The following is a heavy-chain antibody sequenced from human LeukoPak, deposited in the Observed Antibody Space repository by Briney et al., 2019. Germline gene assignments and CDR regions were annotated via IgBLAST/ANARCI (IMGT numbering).Heavy chain of an antibody. Sequence: SETLSLTCGVSGGSITNTNYWTWVRQHPGKGLEWIWYIYYSGSTYYNPSLKSRVTISVDTSKNQFSLKLSSVTAADTAVYYCARVIYYDSSGYYVDYWGQGTLVTVSS. CDR3: ARVIYYDSSGYYVDY. V-gene: IGHV4-31*11. D-gene: IGHD3-22*01. J-gene: IGHJ4*02. CDR2: IYYSGST. CDR1: GGSITNTNY.